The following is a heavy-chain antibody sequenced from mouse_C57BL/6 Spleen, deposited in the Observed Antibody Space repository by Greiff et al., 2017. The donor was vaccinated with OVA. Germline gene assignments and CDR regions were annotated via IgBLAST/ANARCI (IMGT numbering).Heavy chain of an antibody. CDR2: IDPSDSYT. CDR1: GYTFTSYW. J-gene: IGHJ4*01. Sequence: QVQLQQPGAELVMPGASVKLSCKASGYTFTSYWMHWVKQRPGQGLEWIGEIDPSDSYTNYNQKFKGKSTLTVDKSSSTAYMQLSSLTSEDSAVYYCARSTGPLYAMDYWGQGTSVTVSS. V-gene: IGHV1-69*01. CDR3: ARSTGPLYAMDY.